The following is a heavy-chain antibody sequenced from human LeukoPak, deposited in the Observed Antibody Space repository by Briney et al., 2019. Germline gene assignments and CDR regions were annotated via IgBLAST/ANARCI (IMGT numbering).Heavy chain of an antibody. D-gene: IGHD6-19*01. CDR1: GYSFISYW. CDR3: ARRQGAAVAGSADY. Sequence: GESLKISCKGSGYSFISYWIGWVHQMPGKGLEWMGIIYPGDSDTRYSPSFQGQVTISADKSISTAYLQWSSLKASDTAIYYCARRQGAAVAGSADYWGQGTLVTVSS. V-gene: IGHV5-51*07. CDR2: IYPGDSDT. J-gene: IGHJ4*02.